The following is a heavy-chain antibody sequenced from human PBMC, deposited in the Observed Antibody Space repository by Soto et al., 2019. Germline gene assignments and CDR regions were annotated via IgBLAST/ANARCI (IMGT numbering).Heavy chain of an antibody. Sequence: VQLVESGGGVVQPGRSLRLSCAASGFTFSDYAMHWVRQAPGKGLEWVAVVSHDGRNTHYADSVKGRFTISRDSSKNTVSLEMTRRRDEDTAVYYCAKGGRQWLVTSDFNCWGQGALVTVSS. CDR1: GFTFSDYA. CDR3: AKGGRQWLVTSDFNC. J-gene: IGHJ4*02. V-gene: IGHV3-30*18. D-gene: IGHD6-19*01. CDR2: VSHDGRNT.